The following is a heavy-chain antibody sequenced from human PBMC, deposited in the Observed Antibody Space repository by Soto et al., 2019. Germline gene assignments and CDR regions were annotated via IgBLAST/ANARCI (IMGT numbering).Heavy chain of an antibody. CDR1: GYTFTCYD. CDR2: MNPNSGNT. V-gene: IGHV1-8*01. Sequence: ASVKVSCKASGYTFTCYDIHWVRQATGQGLEWMGWMNPNSGNTGYAQKFQGRVTMTRNTSISTAYMELSSLRSEDTAVYYCASDFWSGYYTGRRWGQGTLVTVSS. D-gene: IGHD3-3*01. CDR3: ASDFWSGYYTGRR. J-gene: IGHJ4*02.